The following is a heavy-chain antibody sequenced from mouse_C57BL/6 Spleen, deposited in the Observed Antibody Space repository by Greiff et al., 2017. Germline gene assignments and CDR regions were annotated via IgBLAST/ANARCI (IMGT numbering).Heavy chain of an antibody. CDR3: ASCGSDWVDY. J-gene: IGHJ4*01. CDR1: GYTFTNYC. CDR2: IDPSNGNT. V-gene: IGHV1-69*02. Sequence: QVQLQQSGAELVKPGASVKLSCTASGYTFTNYCMHWVNQRPGQGLEWIGEIDPSNGNTNYTQKFKGKATVTADTSSSTAYMQLSSLTSEDSSVDCCASCGSDWVDYWGQGTSVTVSS. D-gene: IGHD1-1*02.